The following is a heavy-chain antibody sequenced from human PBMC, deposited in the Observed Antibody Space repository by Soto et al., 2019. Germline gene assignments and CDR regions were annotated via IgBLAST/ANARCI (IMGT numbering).Heavy chain of an antibody. CDR2: ISGSDDST. J-gene: IGHJ4*02. Sequence: EVQLLESGGGLVQPGESLRLSCAASGFTFSSYAMSWVRQAPGKGLGWVSVISGSDDSTYYADSVKGRFTISRDNSKNTLYLQMNSLRAEDTAVYYCAKRSSSSTFDYWGQVTLVTVSS. D-gene: IGHD6-6*01. CDR1: GFTFSSYA. CDR3: AKRSSSSTFDY. V-gene: IGHV3-23*01.